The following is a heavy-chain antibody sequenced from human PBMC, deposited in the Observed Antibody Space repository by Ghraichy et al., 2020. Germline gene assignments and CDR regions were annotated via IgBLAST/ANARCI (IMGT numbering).Heavy chain of an antibody. Sequence: SQTLSLTCTVSGGSISSSSYYWGWIRQPPGKGLEWIGGIYYSGSTYYNPSLKSRVTISGDTSKNQFSLKLSSVTAADTAVYYCARLSITMVRGVIKDYWGQGTLVTVSS. CDR2: IYYSGST. D-gene: IGHD3-10*01. CDR1: GGSISSSSYY. CDR3: ARLSITMVRGVIKDY. J-gene: IGHJ4*02. V-gene: IGHV4-39*01.